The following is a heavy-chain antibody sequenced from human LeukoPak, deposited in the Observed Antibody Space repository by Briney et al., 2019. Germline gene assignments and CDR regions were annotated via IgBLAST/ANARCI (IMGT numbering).Heavy chain of an antibody. CDR2: IYGSGNT. CDR1: GASISSWY. CDR3: ARGDSGSYFV. J-gene: IGHJ4*02. V-gene: IGHV4-59*12. D-gene: IGHD1-26*01. Sequence: PSETLSLTCTVSGASISSWYWSWIRQPPGKGLEWIGYIYGSGNTNYNPSLKSRVTMSIDTSKNQFSLKLGSVTAADTAVYYCARGDSGSYFVWGQGTLVTVSS.